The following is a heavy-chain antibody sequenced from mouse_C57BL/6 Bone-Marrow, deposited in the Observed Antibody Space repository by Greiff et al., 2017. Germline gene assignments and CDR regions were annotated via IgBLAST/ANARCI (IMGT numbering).Heavy chain of an antibody. Sequence: QVHVKQPGAELVKPGASVKVSCKASGYTFTSYWMHWVKQRPGQGLEWIGRIHPSDSDTNYNQKFKGKATLTVDKSSSTAYMQLSSLTSEDSAVYYCAIIEGSSYRSRYFDVWGTGTTVTVSS. CDR3: AIIEGSSYRSRYFDV. CDR1: GYTFTSYW. J-gene: IGHJ1*03. CDR2: IHPSDSDT. V-gene: IGHV1-74*01. D-gene: IGHD1-1*01.